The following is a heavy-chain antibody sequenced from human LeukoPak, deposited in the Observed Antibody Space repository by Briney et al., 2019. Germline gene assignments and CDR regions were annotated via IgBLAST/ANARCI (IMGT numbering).Heavy chain of an antibody. D-gene: IGHD6-19*01. CDR3: ARGQAGPRPESGYFDY. J-gene: IGHJ4*02. Sequence: ASVKVSCKASGYTFTGYYMHWVRQAPGQGLEWMGWINPNSGGTNYAQKFQGRVTMTRDTSISTAYMELSRLRSDDTAVYYCARGQAGPRPESGYFDYWGQGTLVTVSS. CDR2: INPNSGGT. V-gene: IGHV1-2*02. CDR1: GYTFTGYY.